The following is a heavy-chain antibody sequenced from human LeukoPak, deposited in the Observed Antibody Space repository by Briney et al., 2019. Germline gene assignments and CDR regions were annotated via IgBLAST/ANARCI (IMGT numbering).Heavy chain of an antibody. CDR2: INSNGNT. CDR1: GGSISTYD. V-gene: IGHV4-4*07. J-gene: IGHJ6*04. Sequence: SETLSLICTVSGGSISTYDWSWIGQPAGKGPEWIGRINSNGNTNYNPSLKSRVSMSVDTSKNHFSRNVSSVTAADTAVYYCARDRLGFRVDVWDKGTTVTVSS. CDR3: ARDRLGFRVDV. D-gene: IGHD3-10*01.